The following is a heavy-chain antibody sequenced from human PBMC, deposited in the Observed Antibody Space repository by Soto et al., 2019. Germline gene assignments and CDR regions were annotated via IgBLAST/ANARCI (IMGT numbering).Heavy chain of an antibody. Sequence: SVPVSCHASGGTFRSYIVSLVRQAPGQGLEWMGRIIPILGIANYAQKFQGRVTITADKSTSTAYMELSSLRSEDTAVYYCARRSGGRCYSRLDAFDIWGQGTMVTGS. CDR3: ARRSGGRCYSRLDAFDI. V-gene: IGHV1-69*02. D-gene: IGHD2-15*01. CDR1: GGTFRSYI. CDR2: IIPILGIA. J-gene: IGHJ3*02.